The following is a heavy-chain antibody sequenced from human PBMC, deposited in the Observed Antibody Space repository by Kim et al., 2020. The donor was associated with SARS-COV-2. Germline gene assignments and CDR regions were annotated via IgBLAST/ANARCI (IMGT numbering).Heavy chain of an antibody. CDR3: AREPTWGELLADYYGMDV. CDR2: ISYDGSNK. J-gene: IGHJ6*02. V-gene: IGHV3-30*04. D-gene: IGHD1-26*01. Sequence: GGSLRLSCAASGFTFSSYAMHWVRQAPGKGLEWVAVISYDGSNKYYADSVKGRFTISRDNSKNTLYLQMNSLRAEDTAVYYCAREPTWGELLADYYGMDVWGQGTTVTVSS. CDR1: GFTFSSYA.